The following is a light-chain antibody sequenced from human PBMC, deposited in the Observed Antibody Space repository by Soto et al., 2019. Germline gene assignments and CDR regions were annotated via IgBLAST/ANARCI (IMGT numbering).Light chain of an antibody. CDR3: QQSFRRPYT. CDR2: GAS. Sequence: IQMTQSPSSLSAFVGDRVTVTCRASQSINIYLNWYQQRPGKAPTLLIYGASSLQSGVASRFSGGGSRTDFTLTISSLQPEDFATYYCQQSFRRPYTFGQGTKLEIK. J-gene: IGKJ2*01. V-gene: IGKV1-39*01. CDR1: QSINIY.